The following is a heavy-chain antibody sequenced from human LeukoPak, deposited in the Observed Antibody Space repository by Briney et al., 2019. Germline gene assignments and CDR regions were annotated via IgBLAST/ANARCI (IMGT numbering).Heavy chain of an antibody. D-gene: IGHD6-13*01. J-gene: IGHJ4*02. CDR1: GYTFTNYA. Sequence: ASVKVSCKASGYTFTNYAMNWVRQAPGQGLECMGRIDTNTGNPTYAQGFTGRFVFSLDTSVSTAYLQISSLKAEDTAVYYCATSPGIAAPSGYYFDHWGQGTLVTVSS. CDR2: IDTNTGNP. CDR3: ATSPGIAAPSGYYFDH. V-gene: IGHV7-4-1*02.